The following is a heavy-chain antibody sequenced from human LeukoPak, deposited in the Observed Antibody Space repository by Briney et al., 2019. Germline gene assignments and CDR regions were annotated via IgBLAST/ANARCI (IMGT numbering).Heavy chain of an antibody. Sequence: SQTLSLTCTVSGGSISSGSYYWSWIRQPAGKGLEWIGRIYTSGSTNYNPSLKSRVTISEDTSKNQFSLKLSSVTAADTAVYYCARGPTFYYFDYWGQGTLVTVSS. CDR3: ARGPTFYYFDY. CDR1: GGSISSGSYY. CDR2: IYTSGST. V-gene: IGHV4-61*02. J-gene: IGHJ4*02.